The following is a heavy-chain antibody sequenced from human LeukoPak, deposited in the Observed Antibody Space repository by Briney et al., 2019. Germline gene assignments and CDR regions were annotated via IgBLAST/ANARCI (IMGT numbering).Heavy chain of an antibody. Sequence: PSETLSLTCAVSGGSISSGGYSWSWIRQPPGKGLEWIGYIYQNGNTYYNPSLKSRVTISVDRSKNQFSLNLSSVTAADTAVYYCARGGIAAAASGIDYWGQGTLVAVSS. CDR2: IYQNGNT. J-gene: IGHJ4*02. CDR3: ARGGIAAAASGIDY. V-gene: IGHV4-30-2*01. CDR1: GGSISSGGYS. D-gene: IGHD6-13*01.